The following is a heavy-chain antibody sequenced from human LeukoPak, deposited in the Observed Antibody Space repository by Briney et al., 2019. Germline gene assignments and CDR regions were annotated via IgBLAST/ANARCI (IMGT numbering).Heavy chain of an antibody. D-gene: IGHD5-24*01. CDR1: GFTVSGNY. CDR3: ARKLPSDY. V-gene: IGHV3-74*01. CDR2: INSDGSST. Sequence: GGSLRLSCAVSGFTVSGNYMSWVRQAPGKGLVWVSRINSDGSSTSYADSVKGRFTISRDNAKNTLYLQMNSLRAEDTAVYYCARKLPSDYWGQGTLVTVSS. J-gene: IGHJ4*02.